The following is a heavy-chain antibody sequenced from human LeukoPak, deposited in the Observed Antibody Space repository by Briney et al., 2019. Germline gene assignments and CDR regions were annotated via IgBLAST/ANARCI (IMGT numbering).Heavy chain of an antibody. CDR2: IKQDGSEK. J-gene: IGHJ4*02. CDR3: AKEMKPWMHFDY. Sequence: GGALRLSCAASGFTFNNNWMSWVRQAPGKGLEGVANIKQDGSEKYYVGSVEGRFTISRDNAKNSLYLQMNSLRAEDTAVYYCAKEMKPWMHFDYWGQGTLVTVSS. CDR1: GFTFNNNW. V-gene: IGHV3-7*01. D-gene: IGHD5-12*01.